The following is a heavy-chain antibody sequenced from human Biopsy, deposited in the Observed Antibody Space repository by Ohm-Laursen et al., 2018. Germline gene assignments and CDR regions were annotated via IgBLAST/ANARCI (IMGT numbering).Heavy chain of an antibody. D-gene: IGHD1-14*01. V-gene: IGHV3-21*06. Sequence: SLRLSCAATGFSLRNYTINWVRQAPGKGLEWVSSISRSTSHILYAETLKGRFTSSRDDAKNSVYLQMNSLRAEDTGVYCCARGRSHLLPDHDWFDPWGQGTLVTVSS. CDR3: ARGRSHLLPDHDWFDP. CDR1: GFSLRNYT. J-gene: IGHJ5*02. CDR2: ISRSTSHI.